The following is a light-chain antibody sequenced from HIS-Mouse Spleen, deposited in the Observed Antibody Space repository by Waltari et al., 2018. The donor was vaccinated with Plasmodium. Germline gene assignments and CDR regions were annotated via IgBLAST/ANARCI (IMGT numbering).Light chain of an antibody. CDR2: GAS. V-gene: IGKV3-15*01. CDR3: QQYNNWPPT. J-gene: IGKJ1*01. Sequence: EIVMTQSPATLSVSPGERATLPCRASQSVSSNLAWLQQKPGQAPRLLIYGASTRATGIPARFSGSGSGTEFTLTISSMQSEDFAVYYCQQYNNWPPTFGQGTKVEIK. CDR1: QSVSSN.